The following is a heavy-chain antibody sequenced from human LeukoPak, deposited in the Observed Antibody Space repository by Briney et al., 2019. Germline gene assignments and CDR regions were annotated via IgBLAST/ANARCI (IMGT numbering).Heavy chain of an antibody. V-gene: IGHV1-18*01. J-gene: IGHJ4*02. Sequence: GASVKVSCTASGYTFSSYGISWVRQAPGQGLEWMGWISAYRGTKEYAQKFQDRVTMTTDTSTSTAYMELRNLRSDDTAIYYCTRDEPVVPVNAADCWGQGTLVTVSS. CDR3: TRDEPVVPVNAADC. D-gene: IGHD4-23*01. CDR1: GYTFSSYG. CDR2: ISAYRGTK.